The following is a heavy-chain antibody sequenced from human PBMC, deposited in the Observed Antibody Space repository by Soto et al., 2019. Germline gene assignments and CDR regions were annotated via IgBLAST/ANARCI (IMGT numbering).Heavy chain of an antibody. CDR2: IYPGDSDT. CDR1: GYSFTSYW. CDR3: ARRNGFGIQLWPWDNWFDP. J-gene: IGHJ5*02. D-gene: IGHD5-18*01. Sequence: GESLKISCKGSGYSFTSYWIGWVRQMPGKGLEWMGIIYPGDSDTRYSPSFQGQVTISADKSISTAYLQWSSLKASDTAMYYCARRNGFGIQLWPWDNWFDPWGQGTLVTVSS. V-gene: IGHV5-51*01.